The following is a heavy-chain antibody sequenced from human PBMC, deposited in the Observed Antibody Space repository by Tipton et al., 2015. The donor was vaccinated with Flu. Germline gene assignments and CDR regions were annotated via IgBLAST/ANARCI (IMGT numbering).Heavy chain of an antibody. Sequence: SLRLSCTAYGFTFEDYAMHWVRQVPGKGLEWVSGISWNSGTIGYAEFVKGRFTISRDNAKNSLYLQMNSLRAEDTALYYCVKDVSISWPPGNWFDPWGRGTLVTVSS. CDR2: ISWNSGTI. J-gene: IGHJ5*02. D-gene: IGHD2-2*01. CDR1: GFTFEDYA. CDR3: VKDVSISWPPGNWFDP. V-gene: IGHV3-9*01.